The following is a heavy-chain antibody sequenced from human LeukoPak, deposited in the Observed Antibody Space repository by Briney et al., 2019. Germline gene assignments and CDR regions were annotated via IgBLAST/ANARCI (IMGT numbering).Heavy chain of an antibody. J-gene: IGHJ3*02. V-gene: IGHV4-34*01. D-gene: IGHD3-22*01. CDR3: ARVNNYYGTSAYYYEGAFDI. Sequence: SETLSLTCAVYGGSFSGYYWNWIRQPPGKGLEWIGEINHSGNTNYNPSIKSRVTISVATSKNQFSLKVSSVTAADTAVYYCARVNNYYGTSAYYYEGAFDIWGQGTMVTVSS. CDR1: GGSFSGYY. CDR2: INHSGNT.